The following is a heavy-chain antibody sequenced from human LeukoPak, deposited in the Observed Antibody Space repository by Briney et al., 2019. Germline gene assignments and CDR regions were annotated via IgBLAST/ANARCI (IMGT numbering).Heavy chain of an antibody. Sequence: GGSLRLSCAVSGFIFSDYGFHWVRQAPGKGPEWVAVTRFDGSIKQYADSVKGRFTISRDDSKNTLYLQMNFLKSEDTAVYYCARWGGTRQYYFDYWGQGTLVTVSS. CDR2: TRFDGSIK. CDR3: ARWGGTRQYYFDY. CDR1: GFIFSDYG. J-gene: IGHJ4*02. V-gene: IGHV3-33*01. D-gene: IGHD1-1*01.